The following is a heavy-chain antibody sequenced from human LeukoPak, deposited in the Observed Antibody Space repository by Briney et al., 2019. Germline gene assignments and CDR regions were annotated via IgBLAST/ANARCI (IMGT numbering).Heavy chain of an antibody. CDR3: AKQLGYCSDGSCYFPY. J-gene: IGHJ4*02. CDR1: GFTFSGSW. V-gene: IGHV3-23*01. Sequence: PGESLRLSCAASGFTFSGSWMSWVRQAPGKGLEWVSAISNNGGYTYYADSVQGRFTISRDNSKSTLCLQMNSLRAEDTAVYYCAKQLGYCSDGSCYFPYWGQGTLVTVSS. D-gene: IGHD2-15*01. CDR2: ISNNGGYT.